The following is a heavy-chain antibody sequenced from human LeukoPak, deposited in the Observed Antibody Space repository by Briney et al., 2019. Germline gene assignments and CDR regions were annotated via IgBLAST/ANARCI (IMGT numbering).Heavy chain of an antibody. CDR3: AKGPYSSGYSIDS. CDR2: LSWNSDNI. V-gene: IGHV3-9*01. Sequence: GGSLRLSCAASGFTFSNYNMNWVRQAPGKGLEWVSGLSWNSDNIDYADSVKGRFTISRDNDKNSLYLQMNSLKTDDTAFYYCAKGPYSSGYSIDSWGQGTLVTVSS. D-gene: IGHD3-22*01. CDR1: GFTFSNYN. J-gene: IGHJ4*02.